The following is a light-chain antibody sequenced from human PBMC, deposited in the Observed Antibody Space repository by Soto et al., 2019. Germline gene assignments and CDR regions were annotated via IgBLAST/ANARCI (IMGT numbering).Light chain of an antibody. CDR3: LQALQTSIT. Sequence: DIVMTQSPLSLPVTPGEPASISCRSSQSLLHSNGYNYLDWYLQKPGQPPQLLIYLGSNRASGVADRFGGGGLGTDFTLKISCVEAEDVGVYYCLQALQTSITFGQGTRLAMK. J-gene: IGKJ5*01. CDR1: QSLLHSNGYNY. V-gene: IGKV2-28*01. CDR2: LGS.